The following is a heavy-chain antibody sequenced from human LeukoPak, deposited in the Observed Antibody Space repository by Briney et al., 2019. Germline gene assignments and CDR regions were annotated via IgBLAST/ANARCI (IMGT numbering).Heavy chain of an antibody. CDR3: AREISQALDL. V-gene: IGHV3-21*01. J-gene: IGHJ3*01. CDR2: ISGSRRYI. CDR1: VITFSSYT. Sequence: GGSLRLSCAASVITFSSYTMNWVRQAPGKGLEWVSSISGSRRYIYYADSVKGRFTISRDNAKNSLYLQMNSLRAEDTAVYYCAREISQALDLWGQGTMVTVSS. D-gene: IGHD2/OR15-2a*01.